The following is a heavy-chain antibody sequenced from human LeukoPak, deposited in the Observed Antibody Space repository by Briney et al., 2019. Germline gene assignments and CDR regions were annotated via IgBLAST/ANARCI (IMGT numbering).Heavy chain of an antibody. CDR3: ARDPEANWAFFDH. V-gene: IGHV1-46*01. J-gene: IGHJ4*02. CDR1: GYTFTSYY. Sequence: ASVKVSCKASGYTFTSYYIHWVRQAPGQGLEWMGVINPSGGSTTYSQNFQGRVTMTRGTSTTTVYMELSSLRSAETALYYCARDPEANWAFFDHWGQGTLVTVSS. D-gene: IGHD7-27*01. CDR2: INPSGGST.